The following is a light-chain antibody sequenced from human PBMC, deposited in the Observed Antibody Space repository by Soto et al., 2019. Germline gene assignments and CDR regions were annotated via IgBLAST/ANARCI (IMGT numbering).Light chain of an antibody. V-gene: IGKV2-28*01. J-gene: IGKJ1*01. CDR3: QQSYSTRT. Sequence: EIVMTQSPLSLPVSLGEPASISCRSSQSLVYSNGYNYVDWYLQKPGQSPQLIIYLGSIRASGVPDRFSGSGSGTDFTLTISSLQPEDFATYYCQQSYSTRTFGQGTKVDIK. CDR1: QSLVYSNGYNY. CDR2: LGS.